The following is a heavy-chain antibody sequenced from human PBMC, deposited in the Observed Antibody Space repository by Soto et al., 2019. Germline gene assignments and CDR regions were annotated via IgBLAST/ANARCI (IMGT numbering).Heavy chain of an antibody. CDR3: AKTYYDFWSGYPESYYFDY. Sequence: SDTLSLTCTASSCSISSHYWSWIRPPPGKGLEWIGYIYYSGSTNYNPSLKSRVTISVDTSKNQFSMKLSSVTAADTAVYYCAKTYYDFWSGYPESYYFDYWGEGTLVTVS. CDR1: SCSISSHY. V-gene: IGHV4-59*07. CDR2: IYYSGST. J-gene: IGHJ4*02. D-gene: IGHD3-3*01.